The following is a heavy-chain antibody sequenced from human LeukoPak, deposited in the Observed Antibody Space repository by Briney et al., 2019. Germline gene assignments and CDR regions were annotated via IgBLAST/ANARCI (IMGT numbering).Heavy chain of an antibody. CDR1: GGSISSYY. J-gene: IGHJ4*02. CDR2: IYYSGST. Sequence: SETLSLTCTVSGGSISSYYWSWIRQPPGKGLEWIGYIYYSGSTNYNPSLKSRVTISVDTSKNQFSLKLSSVTAADTAVYYCARASGSYYPVDYWGQGTLATVSS. CDR3: ARASGSYYPVDY. D-gene: IGHD1-26*01. V-gene: IGHV4-59*08.